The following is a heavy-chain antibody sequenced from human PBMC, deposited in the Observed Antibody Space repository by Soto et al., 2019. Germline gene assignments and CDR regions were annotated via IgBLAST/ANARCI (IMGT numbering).Heavy chain of an antibody. Sequence: GGSLRLSCAASGFIFRGAWISWVRQAPGKGLEWVGRVKSKSEGGTTDYAALVKGRFTVSRDDSINTVSLQMDSLKMEDTAVYFCVAGSPFEYWGQGTLVTVSS. CDR3: VAGSPFEY. CDR1: GFIFRGAW. J-gene: IGHJ4*02. CDR2: VKSKSEGGTT. V-gene: IGHV3-15*05. D-gene: IGHD2-21*01.